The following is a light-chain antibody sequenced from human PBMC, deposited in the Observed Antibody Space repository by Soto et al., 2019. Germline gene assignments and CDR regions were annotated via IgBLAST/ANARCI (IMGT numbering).Light chain of an antibody. CDR2: EDR. Sequence: QSVLTQPASVSGSPGQSITISCAGTMRDVGAYNLVSWYKQHQATAPQIIIFEDRNRPSGISFRFSGSKSGNTASLTISGLQAEDEDDYYCSSYTSKSSLIFGGGTQLTVL. V-gene: IGLV2-14*01. CDR1: MRDVGAYNL. CDR3: SSYTSKSSLI. J-gene: IGLJ2*01.